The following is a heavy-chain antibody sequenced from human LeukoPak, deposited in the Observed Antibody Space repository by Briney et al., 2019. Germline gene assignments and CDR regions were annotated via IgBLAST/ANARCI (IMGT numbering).Heavy chain of an antibody. CDR2: IYPGDSDT. CDR3: ARDSDYGGNGSYFDY. Sequence: GESLKISCKGSGYSFTSYWIGWVLQMPGKGLEWMVIIYPGDSDTRYSPSFQGQVTISDDKSISTAYLQWSSLKASDTAMYYCARDSDYGGNGSYFDYWGQGTLVTVSS. CDR1: GYSFTSYW. V-gene: IGHV5-51*01. D-gene: IGHD4-23*01. J-gene: IGHJ4*02.